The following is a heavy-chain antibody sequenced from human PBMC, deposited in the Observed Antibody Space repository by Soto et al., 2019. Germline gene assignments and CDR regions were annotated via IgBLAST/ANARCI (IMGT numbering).Heavy chain of an antibody. V-gene: IGHV4-39*01. Sequence: PSETLSLTCTVSGGSISSSSYYWGWIRQPPGKGLEWIGSIYYSGSTYYNPSLKSRVTISVDTSKNQFSLKLSSVTAADTAVYYCARQGIQLWLLSLSREYGMDVWGQGTTVTVS. CDR2: IYYSGST. J-gene: IGHJ6*02. CDR3: ARQGIQLWLLSLSREYGMDV. CDR1: GGSISSSSYY. D-gene: IGHD5-18*01.